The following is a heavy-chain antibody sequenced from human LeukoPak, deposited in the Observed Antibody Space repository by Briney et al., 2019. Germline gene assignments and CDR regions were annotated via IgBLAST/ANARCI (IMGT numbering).Heavy chain of an antibody. V-gene: IGHV5-51*01. J-gene: IGHJ4*02. CDR1: GYRFATYW. CDR3: ARLGGLTGLNYSDY. CDR2: IYPGDSDT. D-gene: IGHD3-10*01. Sequence: PEESLKISCKGSGYRFATYWLGWVRQMPGKGLEWMGIIYPGDSDTRYSPSFQGQVTISADKSITAAYLQWSSLKASDTAMYYCARLGGLTGLNYSDYWGQGTLVTVSS.